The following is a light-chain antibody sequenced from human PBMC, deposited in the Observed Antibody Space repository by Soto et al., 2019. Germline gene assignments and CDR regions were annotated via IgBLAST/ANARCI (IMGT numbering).Light chain of an antibody. J-gene: IGLJ2*01. CDR3: SSYTSSSTLV. CDR1: SSDVGGYNY. Sequence: QSALTQPASVSGSPGQSITISCTGTSSDVGGYNYVSWYQQHPGKAPKLMIYDVSNRPSGVSNRFSGSKSGNTASLTISGRQAEDEADYYCSSYTSSSTLVFGGGTKLTFL. CDR2: DVS. V-gene: IGLV2-14*01.